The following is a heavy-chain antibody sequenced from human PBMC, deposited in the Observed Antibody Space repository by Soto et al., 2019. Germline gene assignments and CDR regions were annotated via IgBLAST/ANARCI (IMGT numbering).Heavy chain of an antibody. CDR2: MNPNSGNT. CDR1: GYTFTSYD. V-gene: IGHV1-8*01. CDR3: ARNYGSGSPRYYGMDV. J-gene: IGHJ6*02. Sequence: ASVKVSCKASGYTFTSYDINWVRQATGQGLEWMGWMNPNSGNTGYAQKFQGRVTMTRNTSISTAYMELSSLRSEDTAVYYCARNYGSGSPRYYGMDVWGQGTTVTVSS. D-gene: IGHD3-10*01.